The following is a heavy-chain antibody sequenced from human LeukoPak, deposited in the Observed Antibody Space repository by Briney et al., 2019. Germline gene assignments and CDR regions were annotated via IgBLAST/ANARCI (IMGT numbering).Heavy chain of an antibody. D-gene: IGHD3-10*01. Sequence: SETLSLTCTVSGGSISSYYWSWIRRPPGKGLEWVGYIYYSGSTNYNPSLKSRVTIPVDTSKNQFSLTLSSVTAADTAVYYCARGGRGLLSDAFHIWGQGTMVTVSS. CDR3: ARGGRGLLSDAFHI. CDR2: IYYSGST. CDR1: GGSISSYY. J-gene: IGHJ3*02. V-gene: IGHV4-59*01.